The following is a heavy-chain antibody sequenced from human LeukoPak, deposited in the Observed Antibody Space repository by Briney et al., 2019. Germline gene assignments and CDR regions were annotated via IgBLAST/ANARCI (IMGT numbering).Heavy chain of an antibody. CDR2: ISTSGST. J-gene: IGHJ4*02. Sequence: PSETLSLTCTVSGGSISGYYWSWIRQPAGKGLEWIGRISTSGSTDYNPSLKSRVTMSVDPSKNHFSLKLSSVTAADTAVYYCARSSSGRFNYFDYWGQGALVTVSS. V-gene: IGHV4-4*07. D-gene: IGHD6-19*01. CDR1: GGSISGYY. CDR3: ARSSSGRFNYFDY.